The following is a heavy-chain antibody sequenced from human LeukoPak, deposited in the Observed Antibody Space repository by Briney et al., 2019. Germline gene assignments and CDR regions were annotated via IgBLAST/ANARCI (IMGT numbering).Heavy chain of an antibody. CDR3: ARGPTISETGYFDF. V-gene: IGHV4-34*01. J-gene: IGHJ4*03. Sequence: SETPSLTSAVYGESFSAYYWSWIRQSPGKGLEWIAEINHRGDTNYNPSVKSRVTISIDTSKNQFSLKVRSLTAADTAVYYCARGPTISETGYFDFWGQGTLVTVSS. CDR2: INHRGDT. D-gene: IGHD1-1*01. CDR1: GESFSAYY.